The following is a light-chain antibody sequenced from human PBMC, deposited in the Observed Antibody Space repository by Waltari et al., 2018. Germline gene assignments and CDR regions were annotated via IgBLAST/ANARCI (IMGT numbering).Light chain of an antibody. CDR1: CLQLGSSF. J-gene: IGLJ3*02. Sequence: QSVLTLPPSVSGTPGQRVTIPCSGSCLQLGSSFLCWYQHLPGTAPKLLIDRNDQRPSGVPDRFSGSRSGTSASLAISGLRSEDEADYYCAAWDDSLTVRFGGGTKLTVL. V-gene: IGLV1-47*01. CDR2: RND. CDR3: AAWDDSLTVR.